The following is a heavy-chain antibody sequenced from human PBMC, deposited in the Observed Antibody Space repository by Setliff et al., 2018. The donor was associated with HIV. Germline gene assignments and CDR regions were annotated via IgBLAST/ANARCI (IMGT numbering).Heavy chain of an antibody. D-gene: IGHD3-3*01. CDR2: IYYSGST. CDR3: ARGKSYNFWSGYTISRVYFDY. V-gene: IGHV4-59*01. CDR1: GGSISSYY. J-gene: IGHJ4*02. Sequence: SETLSLTCTVSGGSISSYYWSWIRQPPGTGLEWIGFIYYSGSTNYNPSLKSRVTISVDKSKNQFSLKLSSVTAADTAVYYCARGKSYNFWSGYTISRVYFDYWGQGTLVTVSS.